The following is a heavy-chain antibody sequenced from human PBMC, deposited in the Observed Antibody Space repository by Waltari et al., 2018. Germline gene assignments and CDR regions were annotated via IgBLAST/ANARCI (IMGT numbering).Heavy chain of an antibody. V-gene: IGHV4-39*07. J-gene: IGHJ4*02. CDR3: ARVDVVVVAATFGVYFDY. CDR2: IYYSGST. D-gene: IGHD2-15*01. Sequence: QLQLQESGPGLVKPSETLSLTCTVSGGSISSSSYYWGWIRQPPGKGLEWIGSIYYSGSTYYHPSLKRRATISVDTSKNQFSLKLSSVTAADTAVYYCARVDVVVVAATFGVYFDYWGQGTLVTVSS. CDR1: GGSISSSSYY.